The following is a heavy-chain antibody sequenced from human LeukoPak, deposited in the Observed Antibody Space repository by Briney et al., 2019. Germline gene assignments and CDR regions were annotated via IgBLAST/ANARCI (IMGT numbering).Heavy chain of an antibody. Sequence: SSETLSLTCTVSGGSISSYYWSWIRQPPGKGLEWIGYIYYTGSTNYNPSLKSRVTISVDTSKNQFSLNLSSVIAADTAVYYCARHGPYLGRLGWFDPWGQGTLVTVSS. V-gene: IGHV4-59*08. CDR3: ARHGPYLGRLGWFDP. J-gene: IGHJ5*02. D-gene: IGHD1-26*01. CDR2: IYYTGST. CDR1: GGSISSYY.